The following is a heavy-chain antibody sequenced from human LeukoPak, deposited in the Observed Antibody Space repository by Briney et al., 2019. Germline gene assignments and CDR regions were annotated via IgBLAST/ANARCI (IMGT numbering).Heavy chain of an antibody. D-gene: IGHD3-22*01. Sequence: WECLSLTCTVSGASISSYYWTWIRQPAEKGLEWIGRIYATGRSNYNPSLKSRVTISVDKSKSQFSLNLTSVNAADTAANYCARGDDYYLAFDIWGQGTMVTVST. CDR2: IYATGRS. CDR1: GASISSYY. V-gene: IGHV4-4*07. J-gene: IGHJ3*02. CDR3: ARGDDYYLAFDI.